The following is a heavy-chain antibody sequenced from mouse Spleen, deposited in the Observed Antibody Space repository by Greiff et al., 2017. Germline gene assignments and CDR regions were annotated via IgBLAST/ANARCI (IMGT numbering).Heavy chain of an antibody. V-gene: IGHV5-12-2*01. CDR3: ARQGGTRYFDY. CDR2: ISNGGGST. Sequence: EVKLVESGGGLVQPGGSLKLSCAASGFTFSSYTMSWVRQTPEKRLEWVAYISNGGGSTYYPDTVKGRFTISRDNAKNTLYLQMSSLKSEDTAMYYCARQGGTRYFDYWGQGTTLTVSS. J-gene: IGHJ2*01. CDR1: GFTFSSYT. D-gene: IGHD3-3*01.